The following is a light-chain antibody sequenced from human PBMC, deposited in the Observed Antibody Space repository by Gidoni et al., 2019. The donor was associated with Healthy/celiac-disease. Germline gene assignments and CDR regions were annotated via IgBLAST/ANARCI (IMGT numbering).Light chain of an antibody. J-gene: IGKJ4*01. V-gene: IGKV3-20*01. CDR2: DTS. Sequence: EIILTQSPGTLSVSPGERATLFCRATQPVSGNFLAWYPQKPGQPPSLLIYDTSRRATGVPDRFSGSGSGTDFSLLISRLQTEDSALYSCQQYGASPLTFXGXTRVEI. CDR3: QQYGASPLT. CDR1: QPVSGNF.